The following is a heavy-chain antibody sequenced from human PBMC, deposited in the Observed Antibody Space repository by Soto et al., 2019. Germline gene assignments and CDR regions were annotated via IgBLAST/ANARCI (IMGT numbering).Heavy chain of an antibody. Sequence: SVKVSFKASGGTFSSYAISWVRQAPGQGLEWMGGIIPIFGTANYAQKFQGRVTITADKSTSTAYMELSSLRSEDTAVYYCAIVVADIDYYFDYWGQGTLVTVSS. J-gene: IGHJ4*02. V-gene: IGHV1-69*06. CDR3: AIVVADIDYYFDY. D-gene: IGHD5-12*01. CDR1: GGTFSSYA. CDR2: IIPIFGTA.